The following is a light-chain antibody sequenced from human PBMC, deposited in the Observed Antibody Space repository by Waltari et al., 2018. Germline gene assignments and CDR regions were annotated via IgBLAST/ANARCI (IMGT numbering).Light chain of an antibody. V-gene: IGLV2-14*03. Sequence: QSALTQPASVSGSPGQSITLSCSGTRSDVGGYNFVSWYQKHPDTAPQILIFDVSNRPPGVSDRFSGSKSGNTASLIISGLQTGDEAEYYCSSYASSGSLVFGSGTQVTVL. CDR2: DVS. CDR3: SSYASSGSLV. CDR1: RSDVGGYNF. J-gene: IGLJ6*01.